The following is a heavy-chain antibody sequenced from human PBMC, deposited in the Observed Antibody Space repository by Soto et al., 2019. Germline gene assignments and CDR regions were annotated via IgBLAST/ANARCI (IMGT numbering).Heavy chain of an antibody. CDR3: ARVYPSIIAAAVNFYGMDV. J-gene: IGHJ6*02. D-gene: IGHD6-13*01. CDR2: IYYSGST. V-gene: IGHV4-59*01. CDR1: GGSISSYY. Sequence: SETLSLTCTASGGSISSYYLSWIRQPPGKGLEWIGYIYYSGSTNYNPSLKSRVTISVDTSKNQFSLKLSSVTAADTAVYYCARVYPSIIAAAVNFYGMDVWGQGTTVTVPS.